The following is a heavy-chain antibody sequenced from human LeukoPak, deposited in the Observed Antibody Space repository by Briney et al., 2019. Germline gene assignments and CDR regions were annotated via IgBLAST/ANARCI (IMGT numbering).Heavy chain of an antibody. D-gene: IGHD3-10*01. CDR3: ARCVRGSGSYVVDY. J-gene: IGHJ4*02. V-gene: IGHV4-34*01. CDR2: INHSGST. Sequence: SETLSLTCAVYGGSFSGYYWSWIRQPPGKGLEWIGEINHSGSTNYNPSLKSRVTISVDTSKNQFSLKLSSVTAADTAVYYCARCVRGSGSYVVDYWGQGTLVTVSS. CDR1: GGSFSGYY.